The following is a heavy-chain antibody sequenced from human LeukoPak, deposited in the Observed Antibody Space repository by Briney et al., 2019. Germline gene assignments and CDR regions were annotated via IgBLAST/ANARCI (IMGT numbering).Heavy chain of an antibody. CDR2: IIPILGTA. J-gene: IGHJ6*03. V-gene: IGHV1-69*11. Sequence: SVKVSCKASGGTFSSYAISWVRQAPGQGLEWMGRIIPILGTANYAQKFQGRVTITADESTSTAYMELSSLRSEDTAVYYCARGYDFWSAQLRDDYYYYYYMDVWGQGTMVTVSS. D-gene: IGHD3-3*01. CDR1: GGTFSSYA. CDR3: ARGYDFWSAQLRDDYYYYYYMDV.